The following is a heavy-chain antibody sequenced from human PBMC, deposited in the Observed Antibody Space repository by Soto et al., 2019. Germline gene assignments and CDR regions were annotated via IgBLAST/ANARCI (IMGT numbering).Heavy chain of an antibody. J-gene: IGHJ6*03. D-gene: IGHD6-13*01. CDR1: GFTVSSNY. Sequence: EVQLVESGGGLVQPGGSLRLSCAASGFTVSSNYMSWVRQAPGKGLEWVSVIYSGGSTYYADSVKGRFTISRDNSKNTLYLQMNSLRAEDTAVYYCARATSSSLTRSMDVWGKGTPVTVSS. CDR2: IYSGGST. V-gene: IGHV3-66*01. CDR3: ARATSSSLTRSMDV.